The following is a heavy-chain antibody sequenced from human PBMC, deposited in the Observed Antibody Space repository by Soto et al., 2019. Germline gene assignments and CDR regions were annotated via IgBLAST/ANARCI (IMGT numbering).Heavy chain of an antibody. CDR1: GGSISSYY. V-gene: IGHV4-59*08. D-gene: IGHD3-10*01. CDR2: IYYSGST. CDR3: TRRSRWYYYGTASYYNLWFDS. Sequence: SETLSLTCTVSGGSISSYYWSWIRPPPGKGLEWIGYIYYSGSTNYNPSLKSRVTISVDTSKNQFSLKLSSVTAADTAVYFCTRRSRWYYYGTASYYNLWFDSWGQGSLVTVSS. J-gene: IGHJ5*01.